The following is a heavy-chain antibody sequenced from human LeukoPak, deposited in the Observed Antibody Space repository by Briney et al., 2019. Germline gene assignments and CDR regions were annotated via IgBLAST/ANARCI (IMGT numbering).Heavy chain of an antibody. D-gene: IGHD6-19*01. V-gene: IGHV4-39*07. CDR1: GGSFSNSDFY. Sequence: SETLSLTCSVSGGSFSNSDFYWGWIRQPPGKGLEWIGSFYYSGSTNYNPSLKSRVTISVDTSKNQFSLKLSSVTAADTAVYYCARVRLSSGWYPSRDYYYGMDVWGQGTTVTVSS. CDR2: FYYSGST. CDR3: ARVRLSSGWYPSRDYYYGMDV. J-gene: IGHJ6*02.